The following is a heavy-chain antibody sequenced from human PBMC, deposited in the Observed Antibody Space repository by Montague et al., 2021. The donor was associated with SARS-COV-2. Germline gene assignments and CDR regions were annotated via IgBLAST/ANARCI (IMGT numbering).Heavy chain of an antibody. CDR3: ARGEEEMATIVYEYFDY. J-gene: IGHJ4*02. CDR1: GGSFSSSSYY. V-gene: IGHV4-39*01. Sequence: SETLSLTCTVSGGSFSSSSYYWGWIRQPPGKGLEWIGSIYYSGSTYYNPSLKSRVTISVDTSKNQFSLKLSSVTAADTAVYYCARGEEEMATIVYEYFDYWGQGTLVTVSS. D-gene: IGHD5-24*01. CDR2: IYYSGST.